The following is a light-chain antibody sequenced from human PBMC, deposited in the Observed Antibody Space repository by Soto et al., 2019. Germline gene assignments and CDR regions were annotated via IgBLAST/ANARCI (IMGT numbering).Light chain of an antibody. J-gene: IGKJ1*01. Sequence: DIQMTQSPSTLSASVGDRVIITCRASQSISSWLAWYQQKPGKAHKVLIYKAFSLESGVPSRFSGSGSGTEFTLTISSLQPDDFATYYCQQYNSYPWTFGQGTKVEIK. CDR3: QQYNSYPWT. CDR2: KAF. CDR1: QSISSW. V-gene: IGKV1-5*03.